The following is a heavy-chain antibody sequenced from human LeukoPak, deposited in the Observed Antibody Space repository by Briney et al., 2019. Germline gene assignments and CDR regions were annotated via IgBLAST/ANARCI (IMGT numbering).Heavy chain of an antibody. V-gene: IGHV4-34*01. Sequence: SETLSLTCAVYGVSFSGYYWSWIRQPPGKGLEWIGEINQSGSTNDNPSLKSRVTISVDTSKNQYSLKLSSVTAADTAVYYCATGPDYYNSSSYYPHYWGQGTLVTVSS. CDR2: INQSGST. CDR1: GVSFSGYY. D-gene: IGHD3-22*01. J-gene: IGHJ4*02. CDR3: ATGPDYYNSSSYYPHY.